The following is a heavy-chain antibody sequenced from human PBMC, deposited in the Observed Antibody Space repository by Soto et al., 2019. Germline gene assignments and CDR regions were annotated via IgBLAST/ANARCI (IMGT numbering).Heavy chain of an antibody. CDR3: SKGSYRSGGTCTNWFDA. J-gene: IGHJ5*02. D-gene: IGHD2-15*01. Sequence: SVKVSCKASGGTFSSYAISWVRQAPGQGLEWMGGIIPIFGTANYAQKFQGRVTITADGSTTTAYMELRSLTSDDTAIYYCSKGSYRSGGTCTNWFDAWGQGTLVTVSS. CDR1: GGTFSSYA. V-gene: IGHV1-69*13. CDR2: IIPIFGTA.